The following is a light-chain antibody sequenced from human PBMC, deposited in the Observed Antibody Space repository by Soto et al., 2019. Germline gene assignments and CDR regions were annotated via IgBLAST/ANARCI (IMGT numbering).Light chain of an antibody. V-gene: IGLV2-14*01. Sequence: QSALTQPASVSGSPGQSITISCTGTSSDVGGYNYVSWYQQHPGKAPKLMIYEVSNRPSGVSNRFSGSKSGNTAYLTISGRQAEDEADYYCSSDRSSSPLLVFGGGTQLTVL. J-gene: IGLJ2*01. CDR2: EVS. CDR3: SSDRSSSPLLV. CDR1: SSDVGGYNY.